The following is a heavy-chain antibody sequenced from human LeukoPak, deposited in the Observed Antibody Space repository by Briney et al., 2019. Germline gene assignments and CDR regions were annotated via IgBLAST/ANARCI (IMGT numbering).Heavy chain of an antibody. CDR3: ARDYGHEMCGGDCYPPPIH. D-gene: IGHD2-21*02. Sequence: SVKVSCKASGGTFSSYAISWVRQAPGQGREWMGGIIPIFGTANYAQKFQGRVTITADESTSTAYMELSSLRPEDTAVYYCARDYGHEMCGGDCYPPPIHWGQGTLVTVSS. J-gene: IGHJ4*02. CDR1: GGTFSSYA. CDR2: IIPIFGTA. V-gene: IGHV1-69*01.